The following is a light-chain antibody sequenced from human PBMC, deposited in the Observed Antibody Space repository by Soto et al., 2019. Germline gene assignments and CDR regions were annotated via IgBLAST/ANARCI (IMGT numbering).Light chain of an antibody. V-gene: IGKV1-9*01. CDR1: QDINTY. CDR3: QQLSNYPRT. J-gene: IGKJ2*01. CDR2: AAS. Sequence: IQLTQSPSFLSPSVGARVTITCRASQDINTYLAWYQQIPGRAPKLLLYAASTLHSGIPSRFTVSGSGADFTLTISSLQPAESATYYCQQLSNYPRTFGQGTKLEIK.